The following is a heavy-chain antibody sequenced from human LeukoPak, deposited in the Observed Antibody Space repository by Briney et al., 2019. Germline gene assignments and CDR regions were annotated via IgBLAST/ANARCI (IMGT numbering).Heavy chain of an antibody. CDR2: ISYDGSNK. V-gene: IGHV3-30*04. J-gene: IGHJ4*02. CDR3: ARDGSGSYYFDY. Sequence: GGSLRLSCAASGFTFSSYAMHWVRQAPGKGLEWVAVISYDGSNKYFADSVKGRFTISRDSSKNTLYLQMNSLRAEDTAVYYCARDGSGSYYFDYWGQGTLVTVSS. CDR1: GFTFSSYA. D-gene: IGHD3-10*01.